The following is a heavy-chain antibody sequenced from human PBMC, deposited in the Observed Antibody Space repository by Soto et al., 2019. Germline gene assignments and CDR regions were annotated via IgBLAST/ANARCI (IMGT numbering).Heavy chain of an antibody. Sequence: ASVKVSCKASGYTFTSYGISWVRQAPGQGLEWMGWISAYNGNTNYAQKLQGRVTMTTDTSTSTAYMELRSLRSDDTAVYYCARERGYCSSTSCYADYWGKGTLVTVSS. CDR3: ARERGYCSSTSCYADY. D-gene: IGHD2-2*01. CDR2: ISAYNGNT. CDR1: GYTFTSYG. V-gene: IGHV1-18*01. J-gene: IGHJ4*02.